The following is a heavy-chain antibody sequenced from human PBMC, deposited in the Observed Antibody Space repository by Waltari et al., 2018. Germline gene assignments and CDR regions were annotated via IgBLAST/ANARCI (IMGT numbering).Heavy chain of an antibody. D-gene: IGHD1-1*01. V-gene: IGHV3-64D*06. CDR3: VKERGLQRFFDS. CDR1: TFTFTDSA. Sequence: SLRLSCSASTFTFTDSAMHWVRQAAGKGREYVSSISADGSSTYYADSVKGRFTISRDNSKDTLYLHMSSLRREDTAVYYCVKERGLQRFFDSWGQGTLVTVSS. J-gene: IGHJ4*02. CDR2: ISADGSST.